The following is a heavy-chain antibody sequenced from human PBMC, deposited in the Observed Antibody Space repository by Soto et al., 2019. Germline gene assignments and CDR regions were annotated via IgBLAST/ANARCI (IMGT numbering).Heavy chain of an antibody. V-gene: IGHV4-30-4*01. CDR1: GGSISSGDYY. CDR2: IYYSGST. CDR3: ARGLCGGDCFSDP. Sequence: QVQLQESGPGLVKPSQTLSLTCTVSGGSISSGDYYWSWIRQPPGKGLEWIGYIYYSGSTYYNPSLKSRVTISVDTSKNQFSLKLSSVTAADTAVYYYARGLCGGDCFSDPWGQGTLVTVSS. J-gene: IGHJ5*02. D-gene: IGHD2-21*02.